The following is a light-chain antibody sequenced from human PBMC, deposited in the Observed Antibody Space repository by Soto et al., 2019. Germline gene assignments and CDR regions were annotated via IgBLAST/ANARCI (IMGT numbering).Light chain of an antibody. Sequence: SYELTQPPSVSVAPGKTARITCGGNNIGSKSVHWYQQKPGQAPVLVTYYDSDRPSGIPERFSGSNSGNTATLTISRVEAGDEADYYCQVWDSSSDLHVVFGGGTKLTVL. V-gene: IGLV3-21*04. CDR2: YDS. CDR1: NIGSKS. CDR3: QVWDSSSDLHVV. J-gene: IGLJ2*01.